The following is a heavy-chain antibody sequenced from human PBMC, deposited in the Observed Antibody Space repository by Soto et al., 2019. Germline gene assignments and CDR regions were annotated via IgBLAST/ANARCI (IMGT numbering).Heavy chain of an antibody. CDR3: ARGIYSYYYMDV. V-gene: IGHV1-69*02. CDR2: IIPILGIA. Sequence: GASVKVSCKASGGTISSYTISWVRQAPGQGLEWMGRIIPILGIANYAQKFQGRVTITADKSTSTAYMELSSLRSEDTAVYYCARGIYSYYYMDVWGKGTTVTVSS. D-gene: IGHD4-4*01. CDR1: GGTISSYT. J-gene: IGHJ6*03.